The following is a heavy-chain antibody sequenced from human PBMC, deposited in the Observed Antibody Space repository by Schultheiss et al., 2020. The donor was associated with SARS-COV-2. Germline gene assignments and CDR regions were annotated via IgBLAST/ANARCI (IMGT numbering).Heavy chain of an antibody. CDR3: ARDCRYCSSTSLVRPLYYYYYMDV. D-gene: IGHD2-2*01. CDR2: ISGSGGST. J-gene: IGHJ6*03. V-gene: IGHV3-23*01. CDR1: GFTFSSYS. Sequence: GGSLRLSCAASGFTFSSYSMNWVRQAPGKGLEWVSVISGSGGSTYYADSVKGRFTVSRDNFKNTLSLQMDSLSAEDTAVYYCARDCRYCSSTSLVRPLYYYYYMDVWGKGTTVTVSS.